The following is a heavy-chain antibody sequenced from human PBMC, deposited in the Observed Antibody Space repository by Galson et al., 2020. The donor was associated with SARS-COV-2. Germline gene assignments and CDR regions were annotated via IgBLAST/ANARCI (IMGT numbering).Heavy chain of an antibody. V-gene: IGHV3-30*03. CDR1: GLTFSSYA. D-gene: IGHD3-16*01. CDR2: ISYDGNTK. J-gene: IGHJ4*02. Sequence: GESLQISCAASGLTFSSYAMHWVRQPPGTGLEWLALISYDGNTKYYADSVKGRFTISRDNSKNTLDLQMNSLRPEGTAIYYCAIRPGIVLGGWGQGTLLTVSS. CDR3: AIRPGIVLGG.